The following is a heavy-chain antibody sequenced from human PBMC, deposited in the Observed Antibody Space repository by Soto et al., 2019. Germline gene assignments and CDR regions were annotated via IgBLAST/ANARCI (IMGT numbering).Heavy chain of an antibody. CDR1: EYTFTGYY. D-gene: IGHD1-26*01. CDR2: INPNSGGT. CDR3: ATDRVGAAGYYYYGMDV. V-gene: IGHV1-2*04. Sequence: ASVKVSCKASEYTFTGYYMHWVRQAPGQGLEWMGWINPNSGGTNYAQKFQGWVTMTRDTSISTAYMELSSLRSEDTAVYYCATDRVGAAGYYYYGMDVWGQGTTVTVSS. J-gene: IGHJ6*02.